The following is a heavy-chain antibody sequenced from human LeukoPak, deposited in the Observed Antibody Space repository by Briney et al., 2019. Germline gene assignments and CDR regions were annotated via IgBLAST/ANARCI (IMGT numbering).Heavy chain of an antibody. Sequence: GGSLRLSCAASGFTFRMYAMSWVRQAPGKGLEWVSGIIGSGSSTYYADSVKGRFTISRDNSKNMLYLQVNSLRAEDRAVYYCAKGATPFDYGGNSVYWGQGTLVTVSS. V-gene: IGHV3-23*01. CDR2: IIGSGSST. CDR3: AKGATPFDYGGNSVY. J-gene: IGHJ4*02. CDR1: GFTFRMYA. D-gene: IGHD4-17*01.